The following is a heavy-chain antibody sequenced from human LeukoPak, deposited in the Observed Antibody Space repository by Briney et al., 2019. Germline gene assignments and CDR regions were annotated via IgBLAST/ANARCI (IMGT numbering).Heavy chain of an antibody. V-gene: IGHV3-15*01. CDR2: IKSKTDGGTT. D-gene: IGHD6-13*01. CDR1: GFTFSNAW. CDR3: TTDALKETAAGFNYIDY. J-gene: IGHJ4*02. Sequence: GGSLRLSCAASGFTFSNAWMSWVRQAPGKGLEWVGRIKSKTDGGTTDYAAPVKGRFTISRDDSKNTLYLQMNSLNTEETAVYYCTTDALKETAAGFNYIDYWGQGTLVTLSS.